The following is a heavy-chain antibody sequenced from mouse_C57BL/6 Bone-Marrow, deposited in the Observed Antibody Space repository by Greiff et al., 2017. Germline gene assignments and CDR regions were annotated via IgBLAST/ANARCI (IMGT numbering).Heavy chain of an antibody. CDR2: INPSTGGT. CDR3: ARDDYDWAMDY. V-gene: IGHV1-42*01. J-gene: IGHJ4*01. Sequence: VQLKESGPELVKPGASVKISCKASGYSFTGYYMNWVKQSPDKSLEWIGEINPSTGGTTYNQKFKAKATLTVDKSSSTAYMQLKSLTSEDSAVYYCARDDYDWAMDYWGQGTSVTVSS. CDR1: GYSFTGYY. D-gene: IGHD2-4*01.